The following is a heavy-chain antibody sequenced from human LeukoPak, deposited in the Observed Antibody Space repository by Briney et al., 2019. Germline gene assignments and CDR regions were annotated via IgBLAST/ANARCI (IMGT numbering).Heavy chain of an antibody. CDR3: ARAYSGSYSDY. CDR1: GYTFTGYY. D-gene: IGHD1-26*01. Sequence: ASVKVSCKASGYTFTGYYMHWVRQAPGQGLEWMGWISAYNGDTNFAQKLQGRVTMTTDTSTSTAYMELRSLSSDDTAVYYCARAYSGSYSDYWGQGTLVTVSS. V-gene: IGHV1-18*04. CDR2: ISAYNGDT. J-gene: IGHJ4*02.